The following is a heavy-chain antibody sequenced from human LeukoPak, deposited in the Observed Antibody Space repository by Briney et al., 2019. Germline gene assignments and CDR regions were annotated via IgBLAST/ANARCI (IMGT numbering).Heavy chain of an antibody. J-gene: IGHJ4*02. CDR1: GYTFTSYG. CDR2: ISAYNGNT. D-gene: IGHD3-9*01. V-gene: IGHV1-18*01. CDR3: ARDDYDILTGYYTPDY. Sequence: ASVKVSCKASGYTFTSYGISWVRQAPGQGLEWMGWISAYNGNTNYAQKLQGRVTMTTDTSTSTAYKELRSLRSDDTAVYYWARDDYDILTGYYTPDYWGQGTLVTVSS.